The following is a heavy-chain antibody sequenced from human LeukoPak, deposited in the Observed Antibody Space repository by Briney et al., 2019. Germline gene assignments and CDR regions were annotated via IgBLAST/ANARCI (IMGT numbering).Heavy chain of an antibody. CDR1: GGSISGSSSY. D-gene: IGHD3-10*01. Sequence: PSETLSLTCTVSGGSISGSSSYWGWIRQPPGKGLEWIGTIYYDGYTYYNPSLKSRLTISVDTSKNQFSLKLSSVTAADTAVYYCTSSLRGITPFDYWGQGTLVTVSS. CDR3: TSSLRGITPFDY. J-gene: IGHJ4*02. V-gene: IGHV4-39*01. CDR2: IYYDGYT.